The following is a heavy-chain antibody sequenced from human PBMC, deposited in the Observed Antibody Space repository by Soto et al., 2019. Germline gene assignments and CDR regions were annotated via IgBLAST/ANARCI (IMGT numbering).Heavy chain of an antibody. Sequence: GGSLRLSCGASGFTFSSYSMNWVRQAPGKGLEWVSSISSSSSYIYYADSVKGRFTISRDNAKNSLYLQMNSLRAEDTAVYYCARDRGMTTLRPAIDYWGQGTLVTVSS. CDR1: GFTFSSYS. CDR3: ARDRGMTTLRPAIDY. V-gene: IGHV3-21*01. J-gene: IGHJ4*02. CDR2: ISSSSSYI. D-gene: IGHD4-17*01.